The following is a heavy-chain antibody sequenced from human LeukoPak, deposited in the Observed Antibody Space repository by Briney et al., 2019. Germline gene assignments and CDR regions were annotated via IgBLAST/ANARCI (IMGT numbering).Heavy chain of an antibody. CDR2: IYYSGST. J-gene: IGHJ4*02. CDR3: ARSRGYSYGTTFLDY. D-gene: IGHD5-18*01. Sequence: SETLSLTCTVSGVSISDYYWSWIRQPPGKGLEWIGYIYYSGSTNYNPSLKSRVTISVDTSKNQFSLKLSSVTAADTAVYYCARSRGYSYGTTFLDYWGQGTLVTVSS. CDR1: GVSISDYY. V-gene: IGHV4-59*08.